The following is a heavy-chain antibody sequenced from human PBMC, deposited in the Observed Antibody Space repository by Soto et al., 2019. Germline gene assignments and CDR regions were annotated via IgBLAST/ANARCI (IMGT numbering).Heavy chain of an antibody. CDR1: GYTFTSYY. Sequence: QVQLVQSGAEVKKPGASVKVSCKASGYTFTSYYMHWVRQAPGQGLEWMGWINPDSGVTYYPHKFQDRVTMTRETSISTAYMELSRLTSDDTAIYYCARDRGVRDVWGQGTTVIVSS. CDR3: ARDRGVRDV. V-gene: IGHV1-2*02. J-gene: IGHJ6*02. D-gene: IGHD2-8*01. CDR2: INPDSGVT.